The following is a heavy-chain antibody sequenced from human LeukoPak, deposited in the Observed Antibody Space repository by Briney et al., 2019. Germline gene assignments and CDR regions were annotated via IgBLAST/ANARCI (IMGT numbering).Heavy chain of an antibody. CDR1: GGSISSGSYY. V-gene: IGHV4-61*02. D-gene: IGHD3-22*01. CDR3: ARGQWLPVFDF. Sequence: SETLSLTCTVSGGSISSGSYYWSWIRQPAGKGLEWIGRIYTSGSTNYNPSLKSRVTISVDTSKNQFSLKLSSVTAADTAVYYCARGQWLPVFDFWGQGTLVTVSS. CDR2: IYTSGST. J-gene: IGHJ4*02.